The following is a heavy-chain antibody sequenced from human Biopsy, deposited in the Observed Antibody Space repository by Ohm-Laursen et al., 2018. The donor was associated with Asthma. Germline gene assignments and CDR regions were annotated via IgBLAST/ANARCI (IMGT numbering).Heavy chain of an antibody. V-gene: IGHV4-4*02. J-gene: IGHJ6*02. D-gene: IGHD3-3*01. Sequence: SETLSLTCTVSGGSIISSSWWSWVRQTPGKGLEWIGEIYHSGPTNYNPSLKSRVTISRDTSKNQLSLKLRSVTAADTAVYYCASGPEWYGLDVWGQGTTVTVSS. CDR3: ASGPEWYGLDV. CDR2: IYHSGPT. CDR1: GGSIISSSW.